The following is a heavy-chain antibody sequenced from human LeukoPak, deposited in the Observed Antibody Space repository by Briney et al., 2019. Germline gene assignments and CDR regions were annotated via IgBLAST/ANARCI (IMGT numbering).Heavy chain of an antibody. V-gene: IGHV3-30-3*01. CDR3: TTDTVGWFGESH. D-gene: IGHD3-10*01. CDR2: ISYDGSNK. CDR1: GFTFSSYA. Sequence: GGSLRLSCAASGFTFSSYAMHWVRQAPGKGLEWVAVISYDGSNKYYADSVKGRFTISRDNSKNTLYLQMNSLKTEDTAVYYCTTDTVGWFGESHWGQGTLVTVSS. J-gene: IGHJ4*02.